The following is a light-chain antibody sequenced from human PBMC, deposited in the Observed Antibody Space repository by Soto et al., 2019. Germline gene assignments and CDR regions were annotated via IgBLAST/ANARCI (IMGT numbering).Light chain of an antibody. CDR2: YDS. J-gene: IGLJ2*01. CDR3: QVWDSSSDHHVV. Sequence: SYELTQPPSVSVAPGKTARITCGGNNIGSKSVHWYQQKPGQAPVLVIYYDSDRPSGIPERFSGSNSGNTATRTISRVEAGYEADYYCQVWDSSSDHHVVFGGGTKLTVL. CDR1: NIGSKS. V-gene: IGLV3-21*04.